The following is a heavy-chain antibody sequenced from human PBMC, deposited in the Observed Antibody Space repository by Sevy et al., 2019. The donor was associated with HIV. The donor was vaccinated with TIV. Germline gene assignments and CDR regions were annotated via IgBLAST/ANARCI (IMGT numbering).Heavy chain of an antibody. D-gene: IGHD5-18*01. CDR1: KFTFSDYY. J-gene: IGHJ4*02. CDR2: ISSSSTYT. CDR3: ARVRYNFGQKYFDY. V-gene: IGHV3-11*06. Sequence: GGSLRLSCTASKFTFSDYYMSWIRQAPGKGLEWVSYISSSSTYTNYADSGKGRFTISRDNAKNSLYLQLNSLRDEDTAVYYCARVRYNFGQKYFDYWGQGTLVTVSS.